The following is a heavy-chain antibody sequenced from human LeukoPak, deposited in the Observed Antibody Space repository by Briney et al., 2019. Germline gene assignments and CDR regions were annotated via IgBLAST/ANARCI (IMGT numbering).Heavy chain of an antibody. Sequence: GGSLRLSCAASGFTFSNSWLHWVRQAPGKGLVWVSRINERGSSTSYADSVKGQFTISRDNAKNTLYLQMNNLRADDTAVYYCAGGRLVATSKAVAIDYWGQGTLVTVSS. CDR2: INERGSST. CDR1: GFTFSNSW. CDR3: AGGRLVATSKAVAIDY. J-gene: IGHJ4*02. D-gene: IGHD5-12*01. V-gene: IGHV3-74*01.